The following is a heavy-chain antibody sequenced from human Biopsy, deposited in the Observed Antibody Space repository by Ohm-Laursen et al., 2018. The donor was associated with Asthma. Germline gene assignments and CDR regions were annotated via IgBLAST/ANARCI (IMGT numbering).Heavy chain of an antibody. CDR1: GFTFGDYW. CDR3: ARTFHFWSPYRAEHYQL. Sequence: LSLTCAASGFTFGDYWMSWVRQVPGKGLEWVANIKHDGSEKNHVDSLKGRFTISRDNAKNSLYLQMNSLRAEDTAVYYCARTFHFWSPYRAEHYQLWGQGTLVTVSS. CDR2: IKHDGSEK. J-gene: IGHJ1*01. V-gene: IGHV3-7*01. D-gene: IGHD3-3*02.